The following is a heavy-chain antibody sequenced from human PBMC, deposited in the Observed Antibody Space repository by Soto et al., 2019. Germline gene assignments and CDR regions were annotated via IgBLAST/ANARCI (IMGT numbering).Heavy chain of an antibody. V-gene: IGHV1-69*02. D-gene: IGHD3-3*01. Sequence: VKVSCKASGGTFSSYTISWVRQAPGQGLEWMGRIIPILGIANYAQKFQGRVTITADKSTSTAYMELSSLRSEDTAVYYCARALYDFWSGPFDYWGQGTLVTVSS. CDR1: GGTFSSYT. CDR2: IIPILGIA. J-gene: IGHJ4*02. CDR3: ARALYDFWSGPFDY.